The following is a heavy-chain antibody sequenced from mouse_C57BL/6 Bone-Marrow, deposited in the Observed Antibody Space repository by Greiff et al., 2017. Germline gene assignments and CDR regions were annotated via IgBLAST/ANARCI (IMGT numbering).Heavy chain of an antibody. J-gene: IGHJ3*01. D-gene: IGHD1-1*01. CDR2: INPNYGTT. CDR1: GYSFTDYN. V-gene: IGHV1-39*01. CDR3: APHYYGNSYGFAY. Sequence: EVQLQQSGPELVKPGASVKISCKASGYSFTDYNMNWVKQSNGKSLEWIGVINPNYGTTSNNQKFKGKATLTVDKSSSTAYMQLNSLTSEDSAVYYCAPHYYGNSYGFAYWGQGTLVTVSA.